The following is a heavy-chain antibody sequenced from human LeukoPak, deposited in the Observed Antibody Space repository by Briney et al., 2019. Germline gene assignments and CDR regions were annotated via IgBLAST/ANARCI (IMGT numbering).Heavy chain of an antibody. CDR1: GGSISSGGYY. J-gene: IGHJ5*02. CDR2: IYYSGST. Sequence: PSETLSLTCTVSGGSISSGGYYWSWLRQHPGKGLEWIGYIYYSGSTYYNPSLKSRVTITADTTKNQSSLKLSSVTAADTAVYYCARSLWLKTNWFDPWGQGTLVTVSS. CDR3: ARSLWLKTNWFDP. V-gene: IGHV4-31*03. D-gene: IGHD5-18*01.